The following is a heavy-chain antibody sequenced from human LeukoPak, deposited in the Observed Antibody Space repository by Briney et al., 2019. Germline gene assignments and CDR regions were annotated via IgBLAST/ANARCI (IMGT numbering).Heavy chain of an antibody. J-gene: IGHJ3*02. Sequence: SETLSLTCTVSGGSISRGDYYWSWIRQPPGKGLEWIGYIYYSGSTYYNPSLKSRVTISVDTSKNQFSLKLSSVTAADTAVYYCARVKRLGYSYGDAFDIWRQGTMVTVSS. CDR1: GGSISRGDYY. CDR2: IYYSGST. CDR3: ARVKRLGYSYGDAFDI. V-gene: IGHV4-30-4*08. D-gene: IGHD5-18*01.